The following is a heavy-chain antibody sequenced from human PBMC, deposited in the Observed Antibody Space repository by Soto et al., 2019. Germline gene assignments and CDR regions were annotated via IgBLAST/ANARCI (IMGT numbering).Heavy chain of an antibody. CDR2: IIPIFGTA. CDR3: AGMTPGNNWFDP. Sequence: SVKVSCKASGGTFSSYAISWVRQAPGQGLEWMGGIIPIFGTANYAQKFQGRVTITADESTSTAYMELSSLRSEDTAVYYCAGMTPGNNWFDPWGQGTLVTVSS. V-gene: IGHV1-69*13. CDR1: GGTFSSYA. J-gene: IGHJ5*02.